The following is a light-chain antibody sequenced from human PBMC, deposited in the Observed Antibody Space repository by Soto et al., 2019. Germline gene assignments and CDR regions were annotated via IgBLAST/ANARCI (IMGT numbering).Light chain of an antibody. V-gene: IGLV1-44*01. CDR2: DNI. Sequence: SVLTQPPSAPGTPGQRVAISCSGSSSNIGSNTVNWFQQLPGTAPKLLIYDNIRRPSGVPDRFSGSKSGTSASLAITGLQSADEADYYCAAWDDSLRGFVFGTGTKVTVL. J-gene: IGLJ1*01. CDR3: AAWDDSLRGFV. CDR1: SSNIGSNT.